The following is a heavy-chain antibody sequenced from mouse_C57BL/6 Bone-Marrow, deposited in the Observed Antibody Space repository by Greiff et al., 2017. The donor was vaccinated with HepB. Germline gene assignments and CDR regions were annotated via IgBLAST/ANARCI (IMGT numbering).Heavy chain of an antibody. CDR2: ISSGGDYI. CDR3: TRAYSNFFDY. V-gene: IGHV5-9-1*02. CDR1: GFTFSSYA. Sequence: EVHLVESGAGLVKPGGSLKLSCAASGFTFSSYAMSWVRQTPEKRLEWVAYISSGGDYIYYADTVKGRFTISRDNARNTLYLQMSSLKSEDTAMYYCTRAYSNFFDYWGQGTTLTVSS. D-gene: IGHD2-5*01. J-gene: IGHJ2*01.